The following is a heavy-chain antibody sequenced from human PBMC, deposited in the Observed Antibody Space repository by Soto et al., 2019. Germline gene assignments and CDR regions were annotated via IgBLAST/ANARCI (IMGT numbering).Heavy chain of an antibody. CDR3: ARDAIQEIVVVPAAMNAFDI. V-gene: IGHV3-30-3*01. CDR2: ISYDGSNK. CDR1: GFTFSSYA. J-gene: IGHJ3*02. D-gene: IGHD2-2*01. Sequence: GGSLRLSCAASGFTFSSYAMHWVRQAPGKGLEWVAVISYDGSNKYYADSVKGRFTISRDNSKNTLYLQMNSLRAEDTAVYYCARDAIQEIVVVPAAMNAFDIWGQGTMVTVSS.